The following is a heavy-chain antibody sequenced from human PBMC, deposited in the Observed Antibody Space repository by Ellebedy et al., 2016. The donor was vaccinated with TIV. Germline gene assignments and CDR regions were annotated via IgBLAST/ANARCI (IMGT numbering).Heavy chain of an antibody. V-gene: IGHV3-15*01. D-gene: IGHD3-9*01. CDR3: TTDLYYDILTGYTFDY. CDR2: IKSKTDGGTT. Sequence: GGSLRLXXAASGFTFSSYWMSWVRQAPGKGLEWVGRIKSKTDGGTTDYAAPVKGRFTISRDDSKNTLYLQMNSLKTEDTAVYYCTTDLYYDILTGYTFDYWGQGTLVTVSS. CDR1: GFTFSSYW. J-gene: IGHJ4*02.